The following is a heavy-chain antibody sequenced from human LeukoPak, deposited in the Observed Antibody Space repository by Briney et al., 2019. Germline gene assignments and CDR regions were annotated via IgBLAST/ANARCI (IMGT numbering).Heavy chain of an antibody. J-gene: IGHJ5*02. Sequence: SQTLSLTCAISGDSVSSNSAAWNWIRQSPSRGLEWLGRTYYRSKWYNDYAVSVKSRITINPDTSKNQFSLQLNSVTPEDTAVYYCAREPSMVRGVIISSPDFYNWFDPWGQGTLVTGSS. V-gene: IGHV6-1*01. CDR1: GDSVSSNSAA. CDR2: TYYRSKWYN. CDR3: AREPSMVRGVIISSPDFYNWFDP. D-gene: IGHD3-10*01.